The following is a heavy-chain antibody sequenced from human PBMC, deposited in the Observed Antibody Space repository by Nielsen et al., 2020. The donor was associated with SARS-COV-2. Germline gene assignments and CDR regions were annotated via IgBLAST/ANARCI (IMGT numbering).Heavy chain of an antibody. CDR3: ARELPFARATFDY. J-gene: IGHJ4*02. Sequence: SLKISCAASGFTFSDYYMSWIRQAPGKGLEWVSYISSSGSTIYYADSVKGRFTISRDNAKNSLYLQMNSLRAEDTAVYYCARELPFARATFDYWGQGTLVTVSS. CDR2: ISSSGSTI. CDR1: GFTFSDYY. V-gene: IGHV3-11*04.